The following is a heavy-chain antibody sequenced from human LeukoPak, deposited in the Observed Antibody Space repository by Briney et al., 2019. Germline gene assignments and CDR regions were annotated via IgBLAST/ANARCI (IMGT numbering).Heavy chain of an antibody. CDR1: GFTLSNYW. D-gene: IGHD6-19*01. CDR3: ARERSSGWNDY. V-gene: IGHV3-7*01. CDR2: IKQDGSEK. J-gene: IGHJ4*02. Sequence: GGSLRLSCAASGFTLSNYWMTWVRQAPGKGLEWVANIKQDGSEKHYGDSVKGRFTISRDNAKNSLYLEVNSLRAEDTAVYYCARERSSGWNDYWGQGTLVTVSS.